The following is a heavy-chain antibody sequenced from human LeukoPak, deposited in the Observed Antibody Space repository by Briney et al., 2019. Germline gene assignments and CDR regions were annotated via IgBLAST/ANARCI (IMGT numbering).Heavy chain of an antibody. D-gene: IGHD5-24*01. J-gene: IGHJ3*01. CDR2: IDYSGRT. Sequence: SETLSLTCTVSGGSVSSGNYYWAWIRQPPGKGLEWIGFIDYSGRTNYNPSLKSRVTISVDTSKNQFSLKLSSVTAADTAVYYCARDGAIWGQGTMVTVSS. V-gene: IGHV4-61*01. CDR1: GGSVSSGNYY. CDR3: ARDGAI.